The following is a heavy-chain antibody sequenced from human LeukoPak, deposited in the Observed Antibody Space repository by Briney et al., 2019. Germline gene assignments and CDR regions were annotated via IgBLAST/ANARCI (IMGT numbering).Heavy chain of an antibody. J-gene: IGHJ6*02. V-gene: IGHV4-34*01. CDR2: INHSGST. Sequence: PSETLSLTCAVYGGSFSGYYWSRIRQPPGKGLEWIGEINHSGSTNYNPSLKSRVTISVDTSKNQFSLKLSSVTAADTAVYYCARDPGPYYYYGMDVWGQGTTVTVSS. CDR3: ARDPGPYYYYGMDV. CDR1: GGSFSGYY.